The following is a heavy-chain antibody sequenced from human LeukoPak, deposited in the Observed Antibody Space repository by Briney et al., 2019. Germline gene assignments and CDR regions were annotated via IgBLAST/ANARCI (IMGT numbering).Heavy chain of an antibody. Sequence: GGSLRLSCAASGFTFSSYAMHWVRQAPGKGLEWVAVISYDGSNKYYAGSVKGRFTISRDNSKNTLYLQMNSLRAEDTAVYYCAGWPEGDGYQFDYWGQGTLVTVSS. D-gene: IGHD5-24*01. CDR2: ISYDGSNK. CDR3: AGWPEGDGYQFDY. V-gene: IGHV3-30-3*01. J-gene: IGHJ4*02. CDR1: GFTFSSYA.